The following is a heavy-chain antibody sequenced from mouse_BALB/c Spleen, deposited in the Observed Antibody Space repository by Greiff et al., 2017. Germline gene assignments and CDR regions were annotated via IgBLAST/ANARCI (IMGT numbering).Heavy chain of an antibody. CDR1: GYSITSGYY. CDR2: ISYDGSN. J-gene: IGHJ2*01. V-gene: IGHV3-6*02. Sequence: EVQRVESGPGLVKPSQSLSLTCSVTGYSITSGYYWNWIRQFPGNKLEWMGYISYDGSNNYNPSLKNRISITRDTSKNQFFLKLNSVTTEDTATYYCAREITTSLYFDYWGQGTTLTVSS. CDR3: AREITTSLYFDY. D-gene: IGHD2-4*01.